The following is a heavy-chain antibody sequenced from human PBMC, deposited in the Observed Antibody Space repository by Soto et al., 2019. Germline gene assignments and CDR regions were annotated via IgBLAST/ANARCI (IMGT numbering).Heavy chain of an antibody. CDR1: GDISPRYG. CDR2: INGYNGVT. CDR3: EGDHGNYGTFDQ. J-gene: IGHJ4*02. D-gene: IGHD4-17*01. V-gene: IGHV1-18*01. Sequence: QVQLVQSGPEVKKPGALVKVSCKASGDISPRYGISWVRHAPGQGLEWLGWINGYNGVTNYAQSLQGRVTLTTDSSTSTAYMEVRSLRFDDTAVYYCEGDHGNYGTFDQWGQGTLVTVSS.